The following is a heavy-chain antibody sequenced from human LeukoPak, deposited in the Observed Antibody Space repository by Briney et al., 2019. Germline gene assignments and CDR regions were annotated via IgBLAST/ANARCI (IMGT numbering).Heavy chain of an antibody. V-gene: IGHV5-51*01. CDR2: IYPGDSDT. Sequence: GESLKISCKGSGYTFTSYWIGWVRQMPGKGLEWMGIIYPGDSDTRYSPSCQGQVTISADKSINTAYLQWSSLKASDTAMYYCARRVGATTGWFDPWGQGTLVTVSS. J-gene: IGHJ5*02. CDR3: ARRVGATTGWFDP. D-gene: IGHD1-26*01. CDR1: GYTFTSYW.